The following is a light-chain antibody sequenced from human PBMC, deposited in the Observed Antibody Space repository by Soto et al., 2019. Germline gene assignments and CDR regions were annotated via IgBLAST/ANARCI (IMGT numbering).Light chain of an antibody. Sequence: QSVLTQPPSVSGAPGQRVTISCTGSSSNIGAGYDVHWYQQLPGTAPKLLIYGNSNRPSGVPDRFSGSKSGTSASLAITGLQAEDEADYYCQSYDSSLGYVFGTGTKPTVL. CDR1: SSNIGAGYD. J-gene: IGLJ1*01. V-gene: IGLV1-40*01. CDR3: QSYDSSLGYV. CDR2: GNS.